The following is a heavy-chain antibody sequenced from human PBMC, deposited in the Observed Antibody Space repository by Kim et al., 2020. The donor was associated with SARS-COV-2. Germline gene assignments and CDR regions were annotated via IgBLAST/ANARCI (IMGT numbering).Heavy chain of an antibody. CDR3: ARASLGTDFGVNWFDP. CDR1: GGSISSSNW. J-gene: IGHJ5*02. V-gene: IGHV4-4*02. D-gene: IGHD3-10*01. Sequence: SETLSLTCAVSGGSISSSNWWSWVRQPPGKGLEWIGEIYHSGSTNYNPSLKSRVTISVDKSKNQFSLKLSSVTAADTAVYYCARASLGTDFGVNWFDPWGQGTLVAVAS. CDR2: IYHSGST.